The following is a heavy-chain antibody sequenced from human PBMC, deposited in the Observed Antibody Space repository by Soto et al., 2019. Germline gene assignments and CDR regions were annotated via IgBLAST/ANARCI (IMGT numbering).Heavy chain of an antibody. CDR3: ARDLGGWPDY. V-gene: IGHV1-3*01. CDR1: GYTLTSYA. Sequence: ASVKVSCKASGYTLTSYAMHWVRQAPGQRLEWMGWINAGSGNTKYSQKFQGRVTITRDTSASTAYMELSSLRSEDTAVYYCARDLGGWPDYWGQGTLVTVSS. D-gene: IGHD2-15*01. J-gene: IGHJ4*02. CDR2: INAGSGNT.